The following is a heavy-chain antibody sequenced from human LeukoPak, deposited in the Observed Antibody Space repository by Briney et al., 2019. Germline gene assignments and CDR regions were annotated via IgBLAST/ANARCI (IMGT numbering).Heavy chain of an antibody. J-gene: IGHJ4*02. D-gene: IGHD3-16*01. CDR3: AKGYYDYVWGSYYFDY. Sequence: GGSLRLSCAASGFTFSSYAMSWVRQAPGKGLEWVSAISGSGGSTYYADSVKGRFTISRGNSKNTLYLQMNSLRAEDTAVYYCAKGYYDYVWGSYYFDYWGQGTLVTVSS. CDR1: GFTFSSYA. CDR2: ISGSGGST. V-gene: IGHV3-23*01.